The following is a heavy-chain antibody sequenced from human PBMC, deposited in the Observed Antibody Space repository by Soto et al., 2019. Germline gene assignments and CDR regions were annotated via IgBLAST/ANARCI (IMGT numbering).Heavy chain of an antibody. J-gene: IGHJ4*02. V-gene: IGHV3-74*01. CDR1: GITFNTYW. CDR2: INTDGSST. Sequence: GGSLRLSCAASGITFNTYWMHWVRQGPGKGLVWVSHINTDGSSTNYADSVRGRFTISRDNAKNTLYLQMNSLRAEDTAVYYCVGGYGFDYWGQGTLVTVSS. CDR3: VGGYGFDY. D-gene: IGHD5-18*01.